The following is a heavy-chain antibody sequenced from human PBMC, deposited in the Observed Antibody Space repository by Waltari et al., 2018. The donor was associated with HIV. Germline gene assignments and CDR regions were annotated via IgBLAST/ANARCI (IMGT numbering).Heavy chain of an antibody. CDR1: GLSFGSSW. V-gene: IGHV3-74*01. Sequence: EVQLVESGGGLVQLGGSLRLACAASGLSFGSSWMHLVRQAPGKGLVWVSRINSDGSSTSYADSVKGRFTISRDNAKNTLYLQMNSLRAEDTAVYYCAREAAVAFAPWGQGTLVTVSS. D-gene: IGHD6-19*01. CDR2: INSDGSST. CDR3: AREAAVAFAP. J-gene: IGHJ5*02.